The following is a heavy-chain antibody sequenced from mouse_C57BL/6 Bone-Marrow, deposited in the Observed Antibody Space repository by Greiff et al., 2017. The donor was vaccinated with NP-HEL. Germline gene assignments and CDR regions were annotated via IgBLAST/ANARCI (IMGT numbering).Heavy chain of an antibody. CDR3: AREGYYYGSSTPYYAMDY. Sequence: VHVKQSGPVLVKPGASVKMSCKASGYTFTDYYMNWVKQSHGKSLEWIGVINPYNGGTSYNQKFKGKATLTVDKSSSPASMESNRLTSEDSAVYYCAREGYYYGSSTPYYAMDYWGQGTSVTVSS. CDR2: INPYNGGT. J-gene: IGHJ4*01. D-gene: IGHD1-1*01. CDR1: GYTFTDYY. V-gene: IGHV1-19*01.